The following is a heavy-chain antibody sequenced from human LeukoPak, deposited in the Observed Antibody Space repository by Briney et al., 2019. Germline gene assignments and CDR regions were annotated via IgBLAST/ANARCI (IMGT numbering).Heavy chain of an antibody. V-gene: IGHV3-23*01. CDR2: ITAGGSST. CDR1: GFSFGNHD. J-gene: IGHJ5*02. CDR3: AKEGVASGP. D-gene: IGHD2-8*02. Sequence: GGSLILSCAVSGFSFGNHDMSWVRQAPGKGLEWVAGITAGGSSTHTSGSVKGRFTISRDNSKNTLFLQMNSLRVEDTAIYYCAKEGVASGPWGQGTLVTVSS.